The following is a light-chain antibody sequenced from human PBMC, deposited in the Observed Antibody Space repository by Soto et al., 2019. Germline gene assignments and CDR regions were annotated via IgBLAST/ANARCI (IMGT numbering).Light chain of an antibody. Sequence: EILLTQSPATLSLSPGERATLSCRASQSVSSYLAWYQQKPGQAPRLLIYDASSRATGIPARFSGSGSGTDFTLTISSLEPEDFAVYYCQQWRTFGPGTKVDIK. CDR1: QSVSSY. CDR2: DAS. CDR3: QQWRT. V-gene: IGKV3-11*01. J-gene: IGKJ3*01.